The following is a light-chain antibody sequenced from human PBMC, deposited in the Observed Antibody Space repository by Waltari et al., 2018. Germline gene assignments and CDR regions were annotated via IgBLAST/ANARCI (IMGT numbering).Light chain of an antibody. J-gene: IGLJ2*01. CDR2: DLT. CDR1: SSDIGAYSS. CDR3: CSYTGRATLI. Sequence: QSALTQPASVSGSPGQPITIPSPGTSSDIGAYSSVSWYQQLPGRPPKLIIFDLTERPSGVSNRFSGSKSGNTASLTISGLQADDEADYYCCSYTGRATLICGGGTVLTVL. V-gene: IGLV2-14*01.